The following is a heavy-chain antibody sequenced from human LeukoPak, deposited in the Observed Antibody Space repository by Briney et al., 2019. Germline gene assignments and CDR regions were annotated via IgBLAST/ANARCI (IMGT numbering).Heavy chain of an antibody. CDR3: ARADPSGSYYHD. D-gene: IGHD1-26*01. CDR2: IYIDGTT. J-gene: IGHJ4*02. V-gene: IGHV3-53*01. Sequence: PGGSLRLSCAASGFIVSHNYMTWVRQAPGKGLEWISVIYIDGTTYYADSVKGRFTISRDQANNTLYLQMNTLRDEDTAVYYCARADPSGSYYHDWGQGTLVTVSS. CDR1: GFIVSHNY.